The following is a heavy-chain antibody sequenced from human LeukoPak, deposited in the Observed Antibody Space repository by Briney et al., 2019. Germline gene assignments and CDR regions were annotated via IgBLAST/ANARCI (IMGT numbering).Heavy chain of an antibody. CDR3: ARHGYSSGSLAWFDP. D-gene: IGHD6-19*01. Sequence: SETLSLTCTVAGGSISSYYWSWIRQPPGKGLEWIGYIYYSGSTNYNPSLKSRVTISVDTSKNQFSLKLSSVTAADAAVYYCARHGYSSGSLAWFDPWGQGTQVTVSS. CDR2: IYYSGST. J-gene: IGHJ5*02. CDR1: GGSISSYY. V-gene: IGHV4-59*01.